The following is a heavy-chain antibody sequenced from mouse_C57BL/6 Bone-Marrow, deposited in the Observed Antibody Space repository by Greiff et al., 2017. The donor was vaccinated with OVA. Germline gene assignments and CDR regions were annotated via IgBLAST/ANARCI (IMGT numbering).Heavy chain of an antibody. J-gene: IGHJ4*01. Sequence: EVQLQESGPGLVKPSQSLSLTCSVTGYSITSGYYWNWIRQFPGNKLEWMGYISYDGSNNYNPSLKNRISITRDTSKNQFFLKLNSVTTEDTATYYCARGVGNPYAMDYWGQGTSVTVSS. V-gene: IGHV3-6*01. D-gene: IGHD2-1*01. CDR3: ARGVGNPYAMDY. CDR1: GYSITSGYY. CDR2: ISYDGSN.